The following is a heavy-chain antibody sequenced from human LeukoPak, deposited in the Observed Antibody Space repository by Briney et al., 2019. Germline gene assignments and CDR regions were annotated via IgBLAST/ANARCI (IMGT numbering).Heavy chain of an antibody. Sequence: GGSLRLSCAASVFTFSSYGMHWVRQAPGKGLEWVAVIWYDGSNKYYGDSVKGRFTISRDNSKNTLYLQMNSLRAEDTAVYYCARELIVVVPGARGGYYYHGMDVWGKGTTVTVSS. CDR1: VFTFSSYG. D-gene: IGHD2-2*01. CDR2: IWYDGSNK. CDR3: ARELIVVVPGARGGYYYHGMDV. J-gene: IGHJ6*04. V-gene: IGHV3-33*01.